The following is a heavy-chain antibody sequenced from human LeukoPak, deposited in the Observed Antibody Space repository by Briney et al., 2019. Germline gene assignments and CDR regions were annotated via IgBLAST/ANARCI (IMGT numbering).Heavy chain of an antibody. J-gene: IGHJ4*02. Sequence: GGSLRLSCAASGFTFSSYAMSWVRQAPGKGLERVSAISGSGGSTYYADSVKGRFTISRDNSKNTLYLQMNSLRAEDTAVYYCAKDSTSCYASDYWGQGTLVTVSS. CDR1: GFTFSSYA. CDR2: ISGSGGST. D-gene: IGHD2-2*01. CDR3: AKDSTSCYASDY. V-gene: IGHV3-23*01.